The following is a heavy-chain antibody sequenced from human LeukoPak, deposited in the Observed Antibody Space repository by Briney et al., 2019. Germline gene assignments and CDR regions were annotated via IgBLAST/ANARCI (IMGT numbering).Heavy chain of an antibody. J-gene: IGHJ4*02. D-gene: IGHD3-22*01. V-gene: IGHV3-74*01. CDR3: ARSGWPYYLDY. Sequence: GGSLRLSXAASGFTFSSYWMHWVCQAPGKGLVWVSRIHSDGSSTSYADSVRGRFTISRDDAKSTLYLQMNSLRAEDTAVYYCARSGWPYYLDYWGQGTLVTASS. CDR2: IHSDGSST. CDR1: GFTFSSYW.